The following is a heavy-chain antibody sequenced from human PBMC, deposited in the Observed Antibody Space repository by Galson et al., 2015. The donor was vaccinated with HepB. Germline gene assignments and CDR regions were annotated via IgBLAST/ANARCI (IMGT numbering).Heavy chain of an antibody. J-gene: IGHJ4*02. CDR3: VATRSGWFFDY. CDR1: GFTFISYN. D-gene: IGHD6-19*01. CDR2: IGKNGDYM. Sequence: SLRLSCAASGFTFISYNMNWVRQAPGKGLEWVSSIGKNGDYMFYVDSVKGRFTISRDNAKNSLYLQMNSLRAEDTAVYYCVATRSGWFFDYWGQGTLVTVSS. V-gene: IGHV3-21*01.